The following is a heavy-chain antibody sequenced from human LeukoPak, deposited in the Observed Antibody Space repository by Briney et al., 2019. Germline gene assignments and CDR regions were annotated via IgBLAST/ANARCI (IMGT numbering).Heavy chain of an antibody. D-gene: IGHD3-3*01. CDR3: ARAQSGYYADY. V-gene: IGHV4-31*03. CDR2: IYYSGST. J-gene: IGHJ4*02. Sequence: PSETLSLTCPVSGGSISSGGYYWSWIRQHPGKGLEWIGYIYYSGSTYYNPSLKSRVTISVDTSKNQFSLKLSSVTAADTAVYYCARAQSGYYADYWGQGTLVTVSS. CDR1: GGSISSGGYY.